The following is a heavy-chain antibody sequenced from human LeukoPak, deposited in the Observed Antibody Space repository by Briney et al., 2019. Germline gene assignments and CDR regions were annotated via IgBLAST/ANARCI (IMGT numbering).Heavy chain of an antibody. J-gene: IGHJ6*03. CDR2: ITPIFGTA. V-gene: IGHV1-69*01. CDR3: ARALRFLEWLFPDYYYYYMDV. Sequence: SVKVSCKASGGTFSSYAISWVRQAPGQGLEWTGGITPIFGTANYAQKFQGRVTITADESTSTAYMELSSLRSEDTAVYYCARALRFLEWLFPDYYYYYMDVWGKGTTVTVSS. D-gene: IGHD3-3*01. CDR1: GGTFSSYA.